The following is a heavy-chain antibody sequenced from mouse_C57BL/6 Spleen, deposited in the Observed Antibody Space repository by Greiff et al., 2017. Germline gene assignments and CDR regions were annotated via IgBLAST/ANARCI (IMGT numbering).Heavy chain of an antibody. CDR1: GYAFTNYL. CDR2: INPGSGGT. V-gene: IGHV1-54*01. CDR3: ARGVFIYDGYYYFDY. J-gene: IGHJ2*01. Sequence: QVQLQQSGAELVRPGTSVKVSCKASGYAFTNYLIEWVKQRPGQGLEWIGVINPGSGGTNYNEKFKGKATLTADKSSSTAYMQLSSLTSEDSAVYFCARGVFIYDGYYYFDYWGQGTTLTVSS. D-gene: IGHD2-3*01.